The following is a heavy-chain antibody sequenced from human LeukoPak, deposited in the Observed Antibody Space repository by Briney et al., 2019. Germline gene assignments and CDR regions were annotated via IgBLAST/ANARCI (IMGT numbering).Heavy chain of an antibody. D-gene: IGHD6-6*01. CDR1: GFTVSRNY. J-gene: IGHJ4*02. CDR2: IYSGGST. Sequence: PGGSLRLSCAASGFTVSRNYMSWVRQAPGKGLEWVSVIYSGGSTYYADSVKGRFTISRDNSKNTLYLQMNSLRAEDTAVYYCARDSRSSSGGDYWGQGTLVTVSS. V-gene: IGHV3-66*02. CDR3: ARDSRSSSGGDY.